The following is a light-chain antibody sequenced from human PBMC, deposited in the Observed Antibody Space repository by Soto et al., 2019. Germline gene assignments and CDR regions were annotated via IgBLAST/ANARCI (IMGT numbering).Light chain of an antibody. CDR2: GAS. CDR1: QTISSN. CDR3: QQYHNWPPQYT. Sequence: EIVMTQSPATLSVSPGERATLSCRASQTISSNLAWYQQKPGQAPRLLIHGASTRATGVPARFSGSGSGTEFTRTISSLQSEDLAVYYCQQYHNWPPQYTFGQGTKLQIK. V-gene: IGKV3-15*01. J-gene: IGKJ2*01.